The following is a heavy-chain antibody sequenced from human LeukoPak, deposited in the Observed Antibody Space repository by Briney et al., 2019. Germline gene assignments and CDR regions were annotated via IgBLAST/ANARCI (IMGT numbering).Heavy chain of an antibody. CDR3: ARGGPPAQTWIQLWSSVDWFDP. V-gene: IGHV4-39*07. CDR1: GGSTSSGNYY. Sequence: SETLSLTCTVSGGSTSSGNYYWGWIRQPPGKGLEWIGGIYYSGNTYYNPSLKSRVTISVDRSKNQFSLKLSSVTAADTAVYYCARGGPPAQTWIQLWSSVDWFDPWGQGTLVTVSS. CDR2: IYYSGNT. J-gene: IGHJ5*02. D-gene: IGHD5-18*01.